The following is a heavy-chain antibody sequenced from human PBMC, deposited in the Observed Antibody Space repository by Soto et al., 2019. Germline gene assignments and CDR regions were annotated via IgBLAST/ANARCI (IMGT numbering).Heavy chain of an antibody. V-gene: IGHV1-2*02. D-gene: IGHD3-22*01. J-gene: IGHJ4*02. CDR3: ARESSGYSVDY. CDR2: INPNNGGT. Sequence: ASVKVSCKASGYTFTGYYMHWVRQAPGQGLEWMGWINPNNGGTNYAQKFQGRVTMTRDTSISTAYMELSRLRSDDTAVYYCARESSGYSVDYWGQGTLVTVSS. CDR1: GYTFTGYY.